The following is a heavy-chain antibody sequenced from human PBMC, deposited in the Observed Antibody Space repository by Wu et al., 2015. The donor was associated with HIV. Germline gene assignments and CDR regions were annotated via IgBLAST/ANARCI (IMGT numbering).Heavy chain of an antibody. V-gene: IGHV1-69*11. CDR1: GGTFSTYA. CDR3: ARDLRQQEVWFDP. Sequence: QVQLVQSGAEVKKPGSSVKVSCKASGGTFSTYAVSWVRQAPGQGLEWMGRIIPILGTTNYAQKLQGRVTISADESTNTVYMELTSLRSEDTAVYHCARDLRQQEVWFDPWGQGTLVTVSS. CDR2: IIPILGTT. J-gene: IGHJ5*02. D-gene: IGHD1-1*01.